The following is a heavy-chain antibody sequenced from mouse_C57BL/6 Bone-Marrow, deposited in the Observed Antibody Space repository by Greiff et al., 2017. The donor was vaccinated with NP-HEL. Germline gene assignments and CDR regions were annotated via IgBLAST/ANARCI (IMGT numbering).Heavy chain of an antibody. V-gene: IGHV1-50*01. CDR2: IDPSDSYT. Sequence: QVQLKQSGAELVKPGASVKLSCKASGYTFTSYWMQWVKQRPGQGLEWIGEIDPSDSYTNYNQKFKGKATLTVDTSSSTAYMQLSSLTSEDSAVYYCARSEYYYGSSYGYWGQGTTLTVSS. CDR1: GYTFTSYW. CDR3: ARSEYYYGSSYGY. D-gene: IGHD1-1*01. J-gene: IGHJ2*01.